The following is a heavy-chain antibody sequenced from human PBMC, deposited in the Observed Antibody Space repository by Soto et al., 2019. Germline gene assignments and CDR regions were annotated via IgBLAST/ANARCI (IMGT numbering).Heavy chain of an antibody. Sequence: GSLRLSCAASGFTFSSYSMNWVRQAPGKGLEWVSYISSSSSTIYYADSVKGRFTISRDNAKNSLYLQMNSLRDEDTAVYYCARDYYDSICYYLYYSYGMDVWGQGTTLTVSS. CDR2: ISSSSSTI. CDR3: ARDYYDSICYYLYYSYGMDV. CDR1: GFTFSSYS. D-gene: IGHD3-22*01. V-gene: IGHV3-48*02. J-gene: IGHJ6*02.